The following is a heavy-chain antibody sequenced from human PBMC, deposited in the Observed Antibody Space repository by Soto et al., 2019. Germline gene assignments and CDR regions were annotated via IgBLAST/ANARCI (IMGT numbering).Heavy chain of an antibody. J-gene: IGHJ6*02. CDR1: GFSLNTGGLG. D-gene: IGHD2-21*02. CDR2: IYWDDDK. Sequence: QITLKESGPTLVKPTQTLTLTCTFSGFSLNTGGLGVGWIRQPPGKALEWLALIYWDDDKRYSPSLKSRLTITKDTSKKQGVLTITIMDPEDTAKYYCAHSRCGGDCLQSYSSHYYYGMDVWGQGTTVIVSS. CDR3: AHSRCGGDCLQSYSSHYYYGMDV. V-gene: IGHV2-5*02.